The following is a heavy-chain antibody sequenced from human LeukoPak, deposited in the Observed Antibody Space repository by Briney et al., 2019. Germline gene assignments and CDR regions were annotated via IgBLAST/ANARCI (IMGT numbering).Heavy chain of an antibody. J-gene: IGHJ4*02. CDR2: INHSGST. CDR1: GGSFSGYY. CDR3: ARSGPGYSYGYYFDY. Sequence: PSETLSLTCAVYGGSFSGYYWSWIRQPPGKGLEWIGEINHSGSTNYNPSLKSRVTISVDTSKNQFSLKLSSVTAADTAVYYCARSGPGYSYGYYFDYWGQGTLVTVSS. D-gene: IGHD5-18*01. V-gene: IGHV4-34*01.